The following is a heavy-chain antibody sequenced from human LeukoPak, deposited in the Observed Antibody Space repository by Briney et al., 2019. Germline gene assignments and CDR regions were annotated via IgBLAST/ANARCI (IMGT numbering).Heavy chain of an antibody. CDR2: IYYSGST. CDR3: ARREGYFDY. V-gene: IGHV4-39*01. CDR1: GGSISRSSCY. J-gene: IGHJ4*02. Sequence: PSETLSLTCTVSGGSISRSSCYWGWIRQPPGEGLEWIASIYYSGSTYYNPSLKSRVTISLDTSKSQFSLKLSSVTAADTAIYYCARREGYFDYWGQGNLVTVSS.